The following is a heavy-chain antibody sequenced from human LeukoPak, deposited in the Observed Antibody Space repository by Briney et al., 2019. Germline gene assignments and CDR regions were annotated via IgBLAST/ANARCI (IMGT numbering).Heavy chain of an antibody. D-gene: IGHD4-17*01. CDR2: IYTSGST. J-gene: IGHJ4*02. CDR3: ARDGDSGDYAY. Sequence: SETLSLTCTVSGRSISSGSYYWCWIRQPAGKGLEWIGRIYTSGSTNYNPSLKSRVPISADTSKNQFSLKLTSVTAADTAVYYCARDGDSGDYAYWGQGTLVTVSS. V-gene: IGHV4-61*02. CDR1: GRSISSGSYY.